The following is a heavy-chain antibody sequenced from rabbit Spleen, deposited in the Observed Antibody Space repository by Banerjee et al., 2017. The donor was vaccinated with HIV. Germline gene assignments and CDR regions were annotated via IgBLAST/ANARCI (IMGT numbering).Heavy chain of an antibody. CDR1: GFDFNSYS. V-gene: IGHV1S45*01. D-gene: IGHD8-1*01. CDR2: IYTGSGDT. Sequence: QGQLKETGGGLVQPGGSLTLSCAASGFDFNSYSMSWVRQAPGKGLEWIGAIYTGSGDTAYATWAKGRFTISKTSSTTVTLQMTSLTAADTATYFCARDGAGGSYFALWGQGTLVTVS. CDR3: ARDGAGGSYFAL. J-gene: IGHJ3*01.